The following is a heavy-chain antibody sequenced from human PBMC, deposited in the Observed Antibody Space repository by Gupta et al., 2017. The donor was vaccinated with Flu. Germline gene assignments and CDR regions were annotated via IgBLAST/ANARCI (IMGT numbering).Heavy chain of an antibody. CDR2: IQFDGGSK. V-gene: IGHV3-33*01. J-gene: IGHJ4*02. CDR3: AREGSRQWLGRFDY. D-gene: IGHD6-19*01. Sequence: QVQLVESGGGVVQPGKSRRLSCPASGLTFSTSGMPWVRQAPGKGLEWVAFIQFDGGSKYYADSVSGRFSISRDNSKNTVYLQMNSLRVDDTAVYYCAREGSRQWLGRFDYWGQGALVTVSS. CDR1: GLTFSTSG.